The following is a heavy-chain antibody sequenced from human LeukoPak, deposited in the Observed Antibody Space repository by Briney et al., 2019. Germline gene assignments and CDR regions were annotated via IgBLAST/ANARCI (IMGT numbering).Heavy chain of an antibody. D-gene: IGHD4-17*01. V-gene: IGHV3-30-3*01. J-gene: IGHJ6*02. Sequence: GSLRLSCAASGFTFSSYAMHWVRQAPGKGLEWVAVISYDGSNKYYADSVKGRFTISRDNSKNTLYLQMNSLRAEDMAVYYCARDGDFTLYYYYGMDVWGQGTTVTVSS. CDR3: ARDGDFTLYYYYGMDV. CDR1: GFTFSSYA. CDR2: ISYDGSNK.